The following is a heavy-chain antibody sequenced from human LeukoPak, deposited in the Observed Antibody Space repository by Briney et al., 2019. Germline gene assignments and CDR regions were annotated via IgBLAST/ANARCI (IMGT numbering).Heavy chain of an antibody. CDR3: ARDVPYSSGWSYYYYYGMDV. CDR2: IYYSGST. CDR1: GGSVSSGSYY. Sequence: SETLSLTCTVSGGSVSSGSYYWSWIRQPPGKGLEWIGYIYYSGSTNYNPSLKGRVTISVDTSKNQFSLKLSSVTAADTAVYYCARDVPYSSGWSYYYYYGMDVWGQGTTVTVSS. D-gene: IGHD6-19*01. V-gene: IGHV4-61*01. J-gene: IGHJ6*02.